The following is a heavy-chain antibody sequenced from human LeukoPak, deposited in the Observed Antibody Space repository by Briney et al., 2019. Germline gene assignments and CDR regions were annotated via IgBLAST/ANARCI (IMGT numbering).Heavy chain of an antibody. V-gene: IGHV4-34*01. CDR1: GGSFSGYY. D-gene: IGHD2/OR15-2a*01. J-gene: IGHJ4*02. CDR3: ARAGVISDY. Sequence: SETLSLTCAVYGGSFSGYYWSWIRQPPGKGLEWIGEIDHSGSTNYNPSLKSRVTISVDTSKNQFSLKLSSVTAADTAVYYCARAGVISDYWGQGTLVTVSS. CDR2: IDHSGST.